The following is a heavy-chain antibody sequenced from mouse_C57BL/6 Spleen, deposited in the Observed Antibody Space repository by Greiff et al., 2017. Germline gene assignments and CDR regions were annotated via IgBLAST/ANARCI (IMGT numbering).Heavy chain of an antibody. V-gene: IGHV1-55*01. CDR1: GYTFTSYW. J-gene: IGHJ2*01. CDR3: ARGVAGDY. Sequence: VKLMESGAELVKPGASVKMSCKASGYTFTSYWITWVKQRPGQGLEWIGDIYPGSGSTNYNEKFKSKATLTVDTSSSTAYMQLSSLTSEDSAVYYCARGVAGDYWGQGTTLTVSS. CDR2: IYPGSGST.